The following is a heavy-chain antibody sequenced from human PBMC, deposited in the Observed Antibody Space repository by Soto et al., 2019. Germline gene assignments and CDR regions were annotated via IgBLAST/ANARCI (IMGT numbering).Heavy chain of an antibody. V-gene: IGHV1-8*01. CDR3: AREEVAAAGWSIYYYYYGMEV. CDR2: MNPNSGNT. J-gene: IGHJ6*01. CDR1: GYTFTSYD. Sequence: GASVKGSCKASGYTFTSYDINLVRQATGQGLEWMGWMNPNSGNTGYAQKFQGRVTMTRNTSISTAYMELSSLRSEDTAVYYCAREEVAAAGWSIYYYYYGMEVWGQGTTVTVSS. D-gene: IGHD6-13*01.